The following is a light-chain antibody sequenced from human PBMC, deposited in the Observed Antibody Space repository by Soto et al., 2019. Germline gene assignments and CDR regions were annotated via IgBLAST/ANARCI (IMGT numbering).Light chain of an antibody. V-gene: IGKV3-11*01. Sequence: EIVLTQSPGTLSLSPGERATLSCRASQSVSSSYLAWYQKKPGQAPRLLIYDASNRATGIPARFSGSGSGTDFTLTISSLEPEDFAVYYCQQGTNWPLYTFGQGTKLEIK. CDR1: QSVSSSY. CDR3: QQGTNWPLYT. J-gene: IGKJ2*01. CDR2: DAS.